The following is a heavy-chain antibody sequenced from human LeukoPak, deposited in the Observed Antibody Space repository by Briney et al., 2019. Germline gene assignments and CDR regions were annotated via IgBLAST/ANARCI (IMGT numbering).Heavy chain of an antibody. CDR1: VYTLTGYY. J-gene: IGHJ5*02. V-gene: IGHV1-2*02. D-gene: IGHD2-2*02. CDR3: ARGAGYCSSTSCYNVFDP. CDR2: SNPNSCGT. Sequence: SVKVSFKGSVYTLTGYYMHWVRQPPGQGLEWMGWSNPNSCGTNYAQKFQGRVTMTRDTSISTAYMELSRLRSDDTAVYYCARGAGYCSSTSCYNVFDPWGQGTLVTVSS.